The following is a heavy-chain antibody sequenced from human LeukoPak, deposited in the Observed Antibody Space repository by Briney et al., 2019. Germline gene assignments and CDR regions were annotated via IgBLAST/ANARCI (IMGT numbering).Heavy chain of an antibody. CDR3: ARRSSSWYSKIDS. CDR1: GGSISSSSYY. Sequence: PSGTLSLTCAVSGGSISSSSYYWGWIRQPPGKGLEWIGNIYYSGSTYYNPSLKSRVTISEDTSKNQFSLKLRSVTAADTAVYYCARRSSSWYSKIDSWGQGTLVTVSS. D-gene: IGHD6-13*01. V-gene: IGHV4-39*01. CDR2: IYYSGST. J-gene: IGHJ4*02.